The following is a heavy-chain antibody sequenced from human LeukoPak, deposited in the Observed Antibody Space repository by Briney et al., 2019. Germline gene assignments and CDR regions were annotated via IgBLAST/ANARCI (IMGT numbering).Heavy chain of an antibody. J-gene: IGHJ4*02. Sequence: PSETLSLTCAVYGGSFSGYYWSWIRQPPGKGLEWIGEINHSGSTNYNPSLKSRVTISVDTSKNQFSLKLSSVAAADTAVYYCARGKLRRRPFDYWGQGTLVTVSS. V-gene: IGHV4-34*01. CDR2: INHSGST. CDR1: GGSFSGYY. D-gene: IGHD1-26*01. CDR3: ARGKLRRRPFDY.